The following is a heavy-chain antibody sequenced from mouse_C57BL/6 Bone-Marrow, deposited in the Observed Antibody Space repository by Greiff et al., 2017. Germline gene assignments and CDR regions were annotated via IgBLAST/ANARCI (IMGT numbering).Heavy chain of an antibody. J-gene: IGHJ2*01. V-gene: IGHV5-4*01. D-gene: IGHD1-1*01. CDR1: GFTFSSSA. CDR2: ISDGGSYT. CDR3: GSNYYSSSYDY. Sequence: EVQLVESGGGLVKPGGSLKFSCAASGFTFSSSAMSWVRQTPEKRLEWVATISDGGSYTYYPDNVQGRFTITRDNAKNNLYLQMSRLKSEDTAMYYCGSNYYSSSYDYWGQGTTLTVSS.